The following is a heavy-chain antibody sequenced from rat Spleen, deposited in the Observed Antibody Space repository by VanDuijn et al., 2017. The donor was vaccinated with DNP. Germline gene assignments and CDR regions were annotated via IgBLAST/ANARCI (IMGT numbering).Heavy chain of an antibody. Sequence: EVQLVESGGGLVQPGRSLKLSCAASGFTFSDYAMAWVRQAPKKGLEWVASITYEGSSTYYGDSVKGRFTISRDSAKSTLYLQMNSLRSEDTATYYCTRINYGGYPSYAMDAWGQGTSVTVSS. CDR1: GFTFSDYA. V-gene: IGHV5-17*01. D-gene: IGHD1-11*01. CDR3: TRINYGGYPSYAMDA. CDR2: ITYEGSST. J-gene: IGHJ4*01.